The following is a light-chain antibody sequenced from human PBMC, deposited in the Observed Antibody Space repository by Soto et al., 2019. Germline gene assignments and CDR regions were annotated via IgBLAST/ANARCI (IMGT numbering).Light chain of an antibody. CDR3: QSYDSSLSGSVV. Sequence: QLVLTQPPSVSGAPGQRVTISCTGSSSNIGAGYDVHWYQQLPGTAPKLLIYGNSNRPSGVPDRFSGSKSGTSASLAITGLQAEVEADYYCQSYDSSLSGSVVFGGGTKVTVL. CDR2: GNS. V-gene: IGLV1-40*01. J-gene: IGLJ2*01. CDR1: SSNIGAGYD.